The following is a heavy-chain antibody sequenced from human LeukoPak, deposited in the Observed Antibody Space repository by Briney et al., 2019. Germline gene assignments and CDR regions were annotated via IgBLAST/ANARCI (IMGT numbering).Heavy chain of an antibody. D-gene: IGHD3-16*01. CDR1: GFTFSSYG. J-gene: IGHJ6*04. CDR3: ARDQVLRGSYRTYYYGMDV. CDR2: IWYDGSNK. Sequence: GWSLRLSCAASGFTFSSYGMHWVRQAPGKGLEWVAVIWYDGSNKYYADSVKGRFTISRDNSKNTLYLQMNSLRAEDTAVYYCARDQVLRGSYRTYYYGMDVWGKGTTVTVSS. V-gene: IGHV3-33*01.